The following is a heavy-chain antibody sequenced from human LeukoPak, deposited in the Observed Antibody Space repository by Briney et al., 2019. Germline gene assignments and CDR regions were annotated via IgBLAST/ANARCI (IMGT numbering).Heavy chain of an antibody. J-gene: IGHJ4*02. CDR3: AKDTRYDYYFDY. V-gene: IGHV3-30*18. Sequence: PGGSLRLSCAASGFTFSGYGMYWVRQAPGKGLEWVAVISYDGSNKYYADSVKGRFTISRDNSKNTLYLQTNSLRAEDTAVYYCAKDTRYDYYFDYWGQGTLVTVSS. CDR2: ISYDGSNK. CDR1: GFTFSGYG. D-gene: IGHD5-12*01.